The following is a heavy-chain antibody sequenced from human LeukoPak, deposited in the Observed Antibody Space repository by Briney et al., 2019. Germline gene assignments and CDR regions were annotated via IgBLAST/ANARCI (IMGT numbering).Heavy chain of an antibody. CDR3: AKKEPRYCSSTSCYFDYFDY. D-gene: IGHD2-2*01. CDR2: INPNSGGT. CDR1: GYTFTGYY. Sequence: ASVKVSCKASGYTFTGYYMHWVRQAPGQGLEWMGWINPNSGGTNYAQKFQGRVTMTRETSISTVYMELSRLRSDDTAVYYCAKKEPRYCSSTSCYFDYFDYWGQGTLVTVSS. V-gene: IGHV1-2*02. J-gene: IGHJ4*02.